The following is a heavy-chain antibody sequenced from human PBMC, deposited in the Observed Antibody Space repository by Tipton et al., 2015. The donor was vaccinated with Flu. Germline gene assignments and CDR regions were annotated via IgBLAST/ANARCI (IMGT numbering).Heavy chain of an antibody. CDR1: GASVNSGSYY. Sequence: PGLVKPSETPSLTCTVSGASVNSGSYYWTWIRQPPGKGLEWIGHISYSGITNYNPSLTSRVSISVDMSKNQFSLRLSSVTAADTAVYYCARSRVFDIWGQGTMLTVSS. CDR3: ARSRVFDI. J-gene: IGHJ3*02. V-gene: IGHV4-61*01. CDR2: ISYSGIT.